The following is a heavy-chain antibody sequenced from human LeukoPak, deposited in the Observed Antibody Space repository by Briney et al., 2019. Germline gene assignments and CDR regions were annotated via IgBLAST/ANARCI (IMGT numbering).Heavy chain of an antibody. Sequence: LRLSCAASGFTVSSNYMSWIRQPPGKGLEWIGYIYHSGSTYYNPSLKSRVTISVDRSKNQFSLKLSSVTAADTAVYYCARVRTEGEGGFDYWGQGTLVTVSS. CDR2: IYHSGST. D-gene: IGHD1-26*01. J-gene: IGHJ4*02. V-gene: IGHV4-30-2*01. CDR1: GFTVSSNY. CDR3: ARVRTEGEGGFDY.